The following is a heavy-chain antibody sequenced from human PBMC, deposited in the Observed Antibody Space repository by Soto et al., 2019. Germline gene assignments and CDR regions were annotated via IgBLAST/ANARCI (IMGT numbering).Heavy chain of an antibody. CDR2: ISSSGSTI. D-gene: IGHD3-3*01. CDR1: GFTFSDYY. J-gene: IGHJ3*02. V-gene: IGHV3-11*01. CDR3: ARDRLWEWSGDLDAFDI. Sequence: GGSLRLSCAASGFTFSDYYMSWIRQAPGKGLEWVSYISSSGSTIYYADSVKGRFTISRDNAKNSLYLQMNSLRAEDTAVYYCARDRLWEWSGDLDAFDIWGQGTMVTVSS.